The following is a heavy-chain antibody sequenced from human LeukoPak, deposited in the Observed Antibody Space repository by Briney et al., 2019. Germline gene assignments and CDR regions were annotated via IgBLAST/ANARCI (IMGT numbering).Heavy chain of an antibody. J-gene: IGHJ6*02. CDR1: GGSISSYY. D-gene: IGHD2-15*01. V-gene: IGHV4-4*07. CDR2: IYTSGST. Sequence: SETLSLTCTVSGGSISSYYWSWIRQPSGKGLEWIGRIYTSGSTNYNPSLKSRVTMSVDTSKNQFSLKLSSVTAADTAVYYCARDYSGGSYYYYYYGMDVWGQGTTVTVSS. CDR3: ARDYSGGSYYYYYYGMDV.